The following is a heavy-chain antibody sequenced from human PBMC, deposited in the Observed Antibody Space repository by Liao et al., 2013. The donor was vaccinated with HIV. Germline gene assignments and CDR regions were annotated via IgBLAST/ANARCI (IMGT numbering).Heavy chain of an antibody. D-gene: IGHD4-17*01. V-gene: IGHV4-30-4*08. CDR1: GGSIGNDDYY. J-gene: IGHJ4*02. Sequence: QVQLQESGPGLVKPSQTLSLTCTVSGGSIGNDDYYWNWIRQPPGKGLEWIGYISDSGSSDYSPSLKSRVTISVDTSKNQFSLKLSSVTAADTAVYYCAREGDDYGDYGRDFGYWGQGTLVTVSS. CDR2: ISDSGSS. CDR3: AREGDDYGDYGRDFGY.